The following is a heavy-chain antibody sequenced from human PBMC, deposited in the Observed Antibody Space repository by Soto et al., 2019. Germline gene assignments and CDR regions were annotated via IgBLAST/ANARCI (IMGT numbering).Heavy chain of an antibody. CDR3: AKGTITMLDRNHYGMDL. J-gene: IGHJ6*02. Sequence: GGSLRLSCAASGFTFSSYAMSWVRQAPGKGLEWVSAISGSGGSTYYADSVKGRFTISRDNSKNTLYLQMNSLRAEDTAVYYCAKGTITMLDRNHYGMDLWGQGTMVTVSS. CDR2: ISGSGGST. CDR1: GFTFSSYA. V-gene: IGHV3-23*01. D-gene: IGHD3-22*01.